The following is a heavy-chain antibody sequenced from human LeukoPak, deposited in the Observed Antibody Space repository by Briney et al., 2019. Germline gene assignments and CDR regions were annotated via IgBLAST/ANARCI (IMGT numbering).Heavy chain of an antibody. J-gene: IGHJ4*02. CDR1: GFIFNKYW. V-gene: IGHV3-7*01. D-gene: IGHD5-18*01. Sequence: GGSLRLSCTASGFIFNKYWMSWVRQAPGKGLEWVATVREDGAEKYYVDSVKGRITISRDNAKNSLYLQMNSLRAEDTAVYYCARFRTAMQLWKGYYFDYRGQGTLVTVSS. CDR2: VREDGAEK. CDR3: ARFRTAMQLWKGYYFDY.